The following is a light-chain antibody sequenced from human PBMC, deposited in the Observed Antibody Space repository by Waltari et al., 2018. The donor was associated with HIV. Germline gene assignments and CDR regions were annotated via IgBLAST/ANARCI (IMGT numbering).Light chain of an antibody. V-gene: IGLV2-8*01. J-gene: IGLJ2*01. CDR1: HSDIVNSDY. CDR3: SSSAGTNDFFVL. CDR2: EVN. Sequence: QSALTQPPSASAPPGQSVTISRRGTHSDIVNSDYVAWYQQHPGNPPKLIISEVNKRPSGVPNRFSGSKSGNTASLTVSGLQAEDEADYYCSSSAGTNDFFVLFGGGTKLTVL.